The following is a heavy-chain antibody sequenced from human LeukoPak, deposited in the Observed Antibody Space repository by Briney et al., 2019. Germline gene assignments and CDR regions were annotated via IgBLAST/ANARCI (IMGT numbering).Heavy chain of an antibody. D-gene: IGHD2/OR15-2a*01. CDR1: GFGFSSYW. J-gene: IGHJ4*02. V-gene: IGHV3-7*01. Sequence: QPGGSLRLSCTASGFGFSSYWMSWVRQTPGKGLEWVASIKQDGTEKYYVDSVKGRFTISKDNSKNSLYLQMNTLRAEDTAVYYCAREDHSTYAYWGQGTLVTVSS. CDR2: IKQDGTEK. CDR3: AREDHSTYAY.